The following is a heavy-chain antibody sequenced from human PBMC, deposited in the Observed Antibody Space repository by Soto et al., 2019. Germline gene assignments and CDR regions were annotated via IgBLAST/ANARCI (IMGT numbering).Heavy chain of an antibody. Sequence: SVKVSFKASGYTFTGYYMHWVRQAPGQGLEWMGIINPSGGSTSYAQKFQGRVTMTRDTSTSTVYMELSSLRSEDTAVYYCARVRRSSGYYYGYWGQGTQVTVYS. D-gene: IGHD3-22*01. CDR2: INPSGGST. CDR3: ARVRRSSGYYYGY. CDR1: GYTFTGYY. J-gene: IGHJ4*02. V-gene: IGHV1-46*01.